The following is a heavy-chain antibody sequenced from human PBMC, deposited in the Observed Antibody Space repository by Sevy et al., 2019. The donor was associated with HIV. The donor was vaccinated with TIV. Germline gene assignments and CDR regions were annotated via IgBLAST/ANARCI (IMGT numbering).Heavy chain of an antibody. D-gene: IGHD6-19*01. CDR1: GFTFSSYA. Sequence: GGSLRLSCAASGFTFSSYAMSWVRQAPGKGLEWVSAISGSGGSTYYADSVKGRFTISRDNSKNTLYLLMNSVRAEDTGVYYCAKDYSDGLYNWFDRWGQGTLVTVSS. V-gene: IGHV3-23*01. CDR3: AKDYSDGLYNWFDR. J-gene: IGHJ5*02. CDR2: ISGSGGST.